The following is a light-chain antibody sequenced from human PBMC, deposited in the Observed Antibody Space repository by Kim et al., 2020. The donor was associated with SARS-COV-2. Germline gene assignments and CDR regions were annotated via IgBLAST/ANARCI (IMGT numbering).Light chain of an antibody. V-gene: IGKV4-1*01. CDR3: HQYYDAPWT. J-gene: IGKJ1*01. Sequence: ANMNRKYRQNVLSSYNNKDLLEWYQQKPGKAPKDVIFWATNTEFGVPDPIRGSGVGTEFTTPLSKLQAEDVAVYHCHQYYDAPWTFGQGTKVDIK. CDR2: WAT. CDR1: QNVLSSYNNKDL.